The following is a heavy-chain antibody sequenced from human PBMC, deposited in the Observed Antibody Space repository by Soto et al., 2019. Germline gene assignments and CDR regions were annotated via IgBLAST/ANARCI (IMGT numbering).Heavy chain of an antibody. Sequence: TSETLSLTCTVSGGSISSYYWSWIRQPPGKGLEWIGYIYYSGSTNYNPSLKSRVTISVDTSKNQFSLKLSSVTAADTAVYYCARGGGYCISTSCPNYYYYGMDVWGQGTTVTVSS. V-gene: IGHV4-59*01. CDR1: GGSISSYY. CDR2: IYYSGST. D-gene: IGHD2-2*01. J-gene: IGHJ6*02. CDR3: ARGGGYCISTSCPNYYYYGMDV.